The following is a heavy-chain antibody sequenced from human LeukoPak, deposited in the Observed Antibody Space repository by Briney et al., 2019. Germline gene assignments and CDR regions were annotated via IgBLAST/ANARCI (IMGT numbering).Heavy chain of an antibody. CDR1: GYTFTGYY. Sequence: ASVKVSCKASGYTFTGYYMHWVRQAPGQGLEWMGWINPNSGGTNYAQKFQGRVTMTRDTSISTACMELSRLRSDDTAVYYCARALAAAGTGLYWGQGTLVTVSS. J-gene: IGHJ4*02. D-gene: IGHD6-13*01. V-gene: IGHV1-2*02. CDR2: INPNSGGT. CDR3: ARALAAAGTGLY.